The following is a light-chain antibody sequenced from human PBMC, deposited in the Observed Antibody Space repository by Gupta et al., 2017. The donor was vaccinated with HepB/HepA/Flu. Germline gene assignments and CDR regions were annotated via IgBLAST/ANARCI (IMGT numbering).Light chain of an antibody. Sequence: EIVSTPSPGTLFLSPGERATLSCRASQSVRSSYLAWYQQKPCQAPRLLIYGASSRATGIPDRFSGSGSGTDFTLSISRLVLEDFAVYYCHGDGSSVWTFGQGTKVEIK. V-gene: IGKV3-20*01. J-gene: IGKJ1*01. CDR2: GAS. CDR3: HGDGSSVWT. CDR1: QSVRSSY.